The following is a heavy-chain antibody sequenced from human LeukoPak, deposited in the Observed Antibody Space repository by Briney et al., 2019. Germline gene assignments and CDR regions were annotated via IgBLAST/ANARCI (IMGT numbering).Heavy chain of an antibody. Sequence: GGSLRLSCAASGFTFSNYWMSWVRQAPGKGLEWVANIKQDGSEKYYVDSVKGRFTISRDNAKNSLYLEMNSLRAEDTAVYYCARTAGWFDPWGQGTLVTVSS. CDR3: ARTAGWFDP. V-gene: IGHV3-7*01. J-gene: IGHJ5*02. CDR2: IKQDGSEK. D-gene: IGHD6-19*01. CDR1: GFTFSNYW.